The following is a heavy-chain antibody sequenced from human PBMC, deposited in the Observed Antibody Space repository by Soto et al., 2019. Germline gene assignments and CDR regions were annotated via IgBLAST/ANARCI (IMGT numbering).Heavy chain of an antibody. CDR3: AKERINIAAAGGVFDY. D-gene: IGHD6-13*01. CDR1: GFTFSSYA. V-gene: IGHV3-23*01. J-gene: IGHJ4*02. Sequence: GGSLRLSCAASGFTFSSYAMSWVRQAPGKGLEWVSAISGSGGSTYYADSVKGRFTISRDNSKNTLYLQMNSLRAEDTAVYYCAKERINIAAAGGVFDYWGQGTLVTVSS. CDR2: ISGSGGST.